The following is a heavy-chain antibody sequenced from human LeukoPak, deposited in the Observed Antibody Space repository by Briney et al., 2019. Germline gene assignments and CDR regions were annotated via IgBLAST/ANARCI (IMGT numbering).Heavy chain of an antibody. J-gene: IGHJ5*02. CDR2: ISGSGGST. CDR1: GFTFSSYA. CDR3: AKDRIAAGATVRLDP. V-gene: IGHV3-23*01. D-gene: IGHD6-13*01. Sequence: GGSLRLSCAASGFTFSSYAMSWVRQAPGKGLEWVSSISGSGGSTYYADSVKGRFTISRDNSKNTLYLQMNSLRAEDTAVYYCAKDRIAAGATVRLDPWGQGTMVTVSS.